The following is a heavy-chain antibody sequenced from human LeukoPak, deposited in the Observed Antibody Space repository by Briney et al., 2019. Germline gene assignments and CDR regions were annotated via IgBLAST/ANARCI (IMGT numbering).Heavy chain of an antibody. CDR1: GFTFDDYG. V-gene: IGHV3-20*04. CDR3: AKGNGNYYDSSGYPPINFDY. J-gene: IGHJ4*02. D-gene: IGHD3-22*01. CDR2: INWNGGST. Sequence: GGSLRLSCAASGFTFDDYGMSWVRQAPGKGLKWVSGINWNGGSTGYADSVKGRFTISRDNAKNSLYLQMNSLRAEDTALYYCAKGNGNYYDSSGYPPINFDYWGQGTLVTASS.